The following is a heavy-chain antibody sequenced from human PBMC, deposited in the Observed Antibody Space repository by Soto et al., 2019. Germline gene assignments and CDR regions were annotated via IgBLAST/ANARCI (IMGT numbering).Heavy chain of an antibody. CDR2: IDPSDSYT. Sequence: GEALKISCKGSGYSFTSYWISWVRQMPGKGLEWMGRIDPSDSYTSYSPSFQGHVTISADKSISTAYLQWSSLKASDTAMYYCARHRGAWTGNDAFDIWGQGTMVTV. CDR1: GYSFTSYW. J-gene: IGHJ3*02. V-gene: IGHV5-10-1*01. D-gene: IGHD3-9*01. CDR3: ARHRGAWTGNDAFDI.